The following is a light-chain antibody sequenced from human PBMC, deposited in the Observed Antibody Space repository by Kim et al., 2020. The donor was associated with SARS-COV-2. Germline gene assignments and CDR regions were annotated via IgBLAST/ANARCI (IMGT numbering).Light chain of an antibody. V-gene: IGKV3-15*01. Sequence: SASPGERATLSCRTRQSVSSNLAWYQQKPGQAPRLLIYGASTRATGIPARFSGSGSGTEFTLTISSLQSEDFAVYYCQQYNNFPYTFGQGTKLEI. CDR2: GAS. J-gene: IGKJ2*01. CDR1: QSVSSN. CDR3: QQYNNFPYT.